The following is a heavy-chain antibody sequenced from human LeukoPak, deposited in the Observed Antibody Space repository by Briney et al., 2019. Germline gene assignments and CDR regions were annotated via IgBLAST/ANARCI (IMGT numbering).Heavy chain of an antibody. CDR1: GGSISSYY. J-gene: IGHJ4*02. CDR3: AISPGYSGYEPLFDY. CDR2: INHSGST. V-gene: IGHV4-34*01. D-gene: IGHD5-12*01. Sequence: SETLSLTCTVSGGSISSYYWSWIRQPPGKGLEWIGEINHSGSTNYNPSLKSRVTISVDTSKNQFSLKLSSVTAADTAVYYCAISPGYSGYEPLFDYWGQGTLVTVSS.